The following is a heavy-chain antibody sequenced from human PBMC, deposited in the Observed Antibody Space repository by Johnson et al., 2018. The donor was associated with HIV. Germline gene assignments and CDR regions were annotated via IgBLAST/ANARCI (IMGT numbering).Heavy chain of an antibody. J-gene: IGHJ3*01. D-gene: IGHD3-16*01. CDR3: TRGVSSEGGSV. Sequence: VQLVESGGGLVKPGGSLRLSCAASGFTFSNAWMSWVRQAPGKGLEWVGRIKREADGGTRDYAAPVKGRFTISRDDSKNTLFLQMNSLKTDDTAIYFCTRGVSSEGGSVWGHGTMVTVSS. V-gene: IGHV3-15*01. CDR2: IKREADGGTR. CDR1: GFTFSNAW.